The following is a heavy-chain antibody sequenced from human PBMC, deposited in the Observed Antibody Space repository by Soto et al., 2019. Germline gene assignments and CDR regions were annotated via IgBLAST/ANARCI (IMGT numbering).Heavy chain of an antibody. V-gene: IGHV1-69*01. J-gene: IGHJ6*02. Sequence: QVQLVQSGAEVKKPGFSVKVSCKASGGTFNTYNINWVRQAPGQGLEWMGGILPIFGTTNYAQRFEGRVTITADDSTSTAYMELSSLRSEDTAVYYCARDETGDSYYYYYGMDVWGQGTTVTVTS. CDR3: ARDETGDSYYYYYGMDV. CDR2: ILPIFGTT. D-gene: IGHD7-27*01. CDR1: GGTFNTYN.